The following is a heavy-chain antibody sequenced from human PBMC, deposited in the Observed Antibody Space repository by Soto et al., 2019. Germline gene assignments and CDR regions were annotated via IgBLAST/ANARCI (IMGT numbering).Heavy chain of an antibody. J-gene: IGHJ6*03. V-gene: IGHV1-18*01. CDR1: GYTFTSYG. D-gene: IGHD2-15*01. CDR2: ISAYNGNT. CDR3: AGDRDVVVVAAKPGWYYYYMDV. Sequence: ASVKVSCKASGYTFTSYGISWVRQAPGQGLEWMGWISAYNGNTNYAQKLQGRVTMTTDTSTSTAYMELRSLRSDDTAVYYCAGDRDVVVVAAKPGWYYYYMDVWGKGTTVTVSS.